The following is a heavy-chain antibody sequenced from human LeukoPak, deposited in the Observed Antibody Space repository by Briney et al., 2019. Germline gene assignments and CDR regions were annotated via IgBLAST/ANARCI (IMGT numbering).Heavy chain of an antibody. CDR1: GYTFTSYY. J-gene: IGHJ4*02. D-gene: IGHD3-3*01. V-gene: IGHV1-46*01. Sequence: GASVKVSCKASGYTFTSYYMHWVRQAPGQGLEWMGIINPSGGSTSYAQKFQGRVTMTRDTSTSTVYMELSSLRSEDTAVYYCAREEDDFWSGYSRFGFDYWGQGTLVTVSS. CDR3: AREEDDFWSGYSRFGFDY. CDR2: INPSGGST.